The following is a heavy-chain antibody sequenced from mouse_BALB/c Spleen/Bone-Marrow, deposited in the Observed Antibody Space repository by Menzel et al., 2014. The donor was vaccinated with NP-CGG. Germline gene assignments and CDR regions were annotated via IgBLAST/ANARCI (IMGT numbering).Heavy chain of an antibody. CDR1: GYTFTSHH. J-gene: IGHJ4*01. D-gene: IGHD1-3*01. V-gene: IGHV1S45*01. Sequence: EVQLHQSGAELVRPGASVKISCKAFGYTFTSHHINWVKQRPGQGLDWIGYINPYNDYTSYNQKFNGKATLTVDKSSSTAYMDLSSLTSEYAAVYYCVLYTYYAMYYWVQGTSGTGSS. CDR3: VLYTYYAMYY. CDR2: INPYNDYT.